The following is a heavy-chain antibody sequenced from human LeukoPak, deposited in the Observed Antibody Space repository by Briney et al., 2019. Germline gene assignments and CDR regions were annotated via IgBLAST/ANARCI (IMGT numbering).Heavy chain of an antibody. CDR2: INWNGGST. J-gene: IGHJ4*02. D-gene: IGHD3-9*01. CDR1: GFTFDDYG. CDR3: ARDGYYDILTGYFTPGY. V-gene: IGHV3-20*04. Sequence: GGSLRLSCAASGFTFDDYGMSWVRQAPGKGLEWVSGINWNGGSTGYADSVKGRFTISRDNAKNSLYLQMNSLRAEDTAVYYCARDGYYDILTGYFTPGYWGQGTLVTVSS.